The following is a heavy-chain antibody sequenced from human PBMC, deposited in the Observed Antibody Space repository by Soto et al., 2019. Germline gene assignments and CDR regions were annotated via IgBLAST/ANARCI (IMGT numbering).Heavy chain of an antibody. J-gene: IGHJ5*02. CDR3: ASLTTVVTNWFDP. V-gene: IGHV1-69*13. Sequence: GASVKVSCKASGGTFSSYAISWVRQAPGQGLEWMGGIIPIFGTANYAQKFQGRVTITADESTSTAYMELSSLRSEDTAVYYCASLTTVVTNWFDPWGQGTLVTVSS. CDR2: IIPIFGTA. D-gene: IGHD4-17*01. CDR1: GGTFSSYA.